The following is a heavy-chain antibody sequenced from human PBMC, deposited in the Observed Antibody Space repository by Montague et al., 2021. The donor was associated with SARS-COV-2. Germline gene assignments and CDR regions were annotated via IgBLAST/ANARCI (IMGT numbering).Heavy chain of an antibody. V-gene: IGHV4-34*01. Sequence: SETLSLTCAVYGGSFSGYYWSWIRQPPGKGLEWIGEINHSGSTNYNPSLKSRVTISVDTSKNQFSLELSSVTAADTAVYYCARGRPVTTFYYYYGMDVWGQGTTVTASS. CDR3: ARGRPVTTFYYYYGMDV. D-gene: IGHD4-17*01. J-gene: IGHJ6*02. CDR1: GGSFSGYY. CDR2: INHSGST.